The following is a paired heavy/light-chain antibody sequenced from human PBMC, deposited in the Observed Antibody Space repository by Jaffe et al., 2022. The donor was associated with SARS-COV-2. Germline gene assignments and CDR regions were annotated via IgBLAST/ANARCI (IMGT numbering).Light chain of an antibody. V-gene: IGKV3-20*01. CDR3: QHYARPRT. CDR2: GAS. J-gene: IGKJ1*01. CDR1: QSISNRF. Sequence: ELVLTQSPGTLSLSPGERATLSCRASQSISNRFLGWYQQKPGQAPRLLICGASTRATGIPDRFSGSGSGTDFTLTINRLEPEDFAVYYCQHYARPRTFGQGTKVEIK.
Heavy chain of an antibody. V-gene: IGHV1-8*01. J-gene: IGHJ6*02. D-gene: IGHD3-16*01. CDR2: MNPNNGYT. CDR1: GYSFAGHD. CDR3: ARGAIYSYTSTTPGYGMDV. Sequence: QMQLVQSGAEVKKPGDSVKVSCKASGYSFAGHDINWVRQATGERLEYVGWMNPNNGYTDYAQKFQGRVTLTRDTSINTAYMDLSGLTSEDTAIYYCARGAIYSYTSTTPGYGMDVWGQGTTVTVSS.